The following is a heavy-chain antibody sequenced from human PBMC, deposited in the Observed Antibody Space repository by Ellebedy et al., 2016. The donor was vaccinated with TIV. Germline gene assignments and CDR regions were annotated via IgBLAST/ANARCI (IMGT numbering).Heavy chain of an antibody. Sequence: GESLKISXEASGYSFTTYWIAWVRQMPGKGLEWMGIIFPGDSDTRYNPSFQGQVTISADKSISAAYLQWSSLKASDTAMYYCARQVGATAEIDYWGQGTLVTVSS. CDR3: ARQVGATAEIDY. V-gene: IGHV5-51*01. CDR2: IFPGDSDT. D-gene: IGHD1-26*01. CDR1: GYSFTTYW. J-gene: IGHJ4*02.